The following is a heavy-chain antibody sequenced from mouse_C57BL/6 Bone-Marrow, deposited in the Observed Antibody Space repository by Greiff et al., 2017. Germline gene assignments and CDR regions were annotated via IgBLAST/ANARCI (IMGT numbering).Heavy chain of an antibody. Sequence: EVQLKQSGAELVRPGASVKLSCTASGFNIKDDYMHWVKQRPEQGLEWIGWIDPENGDTEYASKFQGKATITADTSSNTAYLQLSSLTSEDTAVYYCTTGIYYDYDEGDYWGQGTTLTVSS. J-gene: IGHJ2*01. D-gene: IGHD2-4*01. CDR2: IDPENGDT. CDR3: TTGIYYDYDEGDY. V-gene: IGHV14-4*01. CDR1: GFNIKDDY.